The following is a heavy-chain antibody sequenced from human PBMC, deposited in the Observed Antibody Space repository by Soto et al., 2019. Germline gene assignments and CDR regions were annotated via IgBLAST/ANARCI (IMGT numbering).Heavy chain of an antibody. CDR2: ISPYSGHT. CDR3: ARAGTDYTNSRYYYYYMDV. D-gene: IGHD4-4*01. CDR1: GYTFAFFG. Sequence: ASVKVSCKASGYTFAFFGISWVRQAHGQGLEWMGWISPYSGHTNYAQKVQDRVTVTTDTSTSTAYLELRSLRSDDTAMYYCARAGTDYTNSRYYYYYMDVWGKGTTVTVSS. V-gene: IGHV1-18*01. J-gene: IGHJ6*03.